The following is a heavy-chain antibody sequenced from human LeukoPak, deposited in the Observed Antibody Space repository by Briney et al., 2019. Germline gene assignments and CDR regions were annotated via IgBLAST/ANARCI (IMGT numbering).Heavy chain of an antibody. CDR3: SRHPDVKGARNLFEYYYDSSGYYYFDY. V-gene: IGHV5-51*01. D-gene: IGHD3-22*01. CDR1: GYRFTSYW. CDR2: IYPGDSDT. J-gene: IGHJ4*02. Sequence: GESLQISCQGSGYRFTSYWIGWVRPMPGKGVGWMGIIYPGDSDTRYSPSFQGQVTISADKSISTAYLQWSSLKASDTAMYYCSRHPDVKGARNLFEYYYDSSGYYYFDYWGQGTLVTVSS.